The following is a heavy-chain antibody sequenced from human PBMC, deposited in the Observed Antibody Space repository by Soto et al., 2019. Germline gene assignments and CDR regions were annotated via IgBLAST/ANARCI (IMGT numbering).Heavy chain of an antibody. D-gene: IGHD3-16*01. CDR2: IIPVFGTT. CDR1: GDTFSSFT. Sequence: QVQLVQSGAEVKKPGSSVKVSCTASGDTFSSFTISWLRQAPGQGVEGMGGIIPVFGTTDYEQRVEGTVTITADGSTTTTYMELSSLRPADTAVYYCATSSPYLLLRGNMNYYAMDVWGQGTTVTVSS. J-gene: IGHJ6*02. V-gene: IGHV1-69*01. CDR3: ATSSPYLLLRGNMNYYAMDV.